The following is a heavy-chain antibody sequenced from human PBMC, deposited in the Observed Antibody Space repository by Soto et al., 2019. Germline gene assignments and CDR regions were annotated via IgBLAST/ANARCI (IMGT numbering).Heavy chain of an antibody. CDR2: IYYSGST. J-gene: IGHJ4*02. CDR1: GGSISSSSYY. D-gene: IGHD6-19*01. CDR3: ARHGKGSGWSAGSDY. V-gene: IGHV4-39*01. Sequence: SETLSLTCTVSGGSISSSSYYWGWIRQPPGKGLEWIGSIYYSGSTYYNPSLKSRVTISVDTSKNQFSLKLSSVTAADTAVYYCARHGKGSGWSAGSDYWGQGTLVTVSS.